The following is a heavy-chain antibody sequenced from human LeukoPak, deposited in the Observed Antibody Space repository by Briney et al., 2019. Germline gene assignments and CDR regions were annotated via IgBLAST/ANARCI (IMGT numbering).Heavy chain of an antibody. J-gene: IGHJ4*02. CDR2: IKQDGNEK. D-gene: IGHD4/OR15-4a*01. CDR3: ARDTLGEGEDANYAVYYFDY. V-gene: IGHV3-7*01. CDR1: AFRFNTFW. Sequence: GGSLRLSCAASAFRFNTFWMSWVLQAPGKGLEWVANIKQDGNEKYYADSVKGRFTISRDNGKNSLDLQMNSLRADDTAFYYCARDTLGEGEDANYAVYYFDYWGQGTVVTVSS.